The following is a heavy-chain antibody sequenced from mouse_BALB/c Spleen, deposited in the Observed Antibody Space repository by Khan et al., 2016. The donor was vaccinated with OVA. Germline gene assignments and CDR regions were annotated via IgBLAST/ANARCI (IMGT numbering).Heavy chain of an antibody. CDR3: ARRAYYGNWYFDV. CDR1: GYSITSDYA. J-gene: IGHJ1*01. CDR2: ISYSGST. D-gene: IGHD2-1*01. V-gene: IGHV3-2*02. Sequence: EVKLEVSGPGLVKPSQSLSLTCTVTGYSITSDYAWNWIRQFPGNKLEWMGYISYSGSTRYNPSLKSRISITRDTSKNQFFLQLNSVTTEDTATYYCARRAYYGNWYFDVWGAGTTVTVSS.